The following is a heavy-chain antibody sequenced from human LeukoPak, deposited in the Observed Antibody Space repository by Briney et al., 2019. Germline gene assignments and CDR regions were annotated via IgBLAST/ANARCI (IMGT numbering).Heavy chain of an antibody. CDR2: IDPSDSYT. V-gene: IGHV5-10-1*01. Sequence: GESLRISCKGSGYSFTSYWISWVRQMPGKGLEWMGRIDPSDSYTNYSPSFQGHVTISADKSISTAYLQWSSLKASDTAMYYCARQGIAVDDQYYYYGMDVWGQGTTVTVSS. J-gene: IGHJ6*02. CDR1: GYSFTSYW. D-gene: IGHD6-19*01. CDR3: ARQGIAVDDQYYYYGMDV.